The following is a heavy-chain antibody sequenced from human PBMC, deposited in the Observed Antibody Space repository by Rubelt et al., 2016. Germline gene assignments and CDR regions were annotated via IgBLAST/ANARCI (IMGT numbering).Heavy chain of an antibody. Sequence: QVQLQQWGAGLLKPSETLSLTCAVYGGSFSGYYWSWIRQPPGKGLEWIGEINHSGSTNYNPSLKSRVTISVDTSKNQFSLKLSSVTAADTAVYYCARAGRIAVAGYYYYGMDVWGQGTTVTVSS. J-gene: IGHJ6*02. CDR3: ARAGRIAVAGYYYYGMDV. CDR2: INHSGST. V-gene: IGHV4-34*01. D-gene: IGHD6-19*01. CDR1: GGSFSGYY.